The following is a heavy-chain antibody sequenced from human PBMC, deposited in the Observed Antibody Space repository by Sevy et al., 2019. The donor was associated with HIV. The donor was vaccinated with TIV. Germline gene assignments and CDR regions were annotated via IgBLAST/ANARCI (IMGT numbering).Heavy chain of an antibody. CDR1: EFMFSTYA. V-gene: IGHV3-30-3*02. D-gene: IGHD3-10*01. Sequence: GGSLRLSCAASEFMFSTYAMHWVRQAPGKGLEWVAVISYDGSSHYYADSVKGRFTISRDNSKNTLFLQMNSLRPEDTAIYYCAKEGMASGPRLLWFAELLYHFDFWGQGTLVTVSS. J-gene: IGHJ4*02. CDR2: ISYDGSSH. CDR3: AKEGMASGPRLLWFAELLYHFDF.